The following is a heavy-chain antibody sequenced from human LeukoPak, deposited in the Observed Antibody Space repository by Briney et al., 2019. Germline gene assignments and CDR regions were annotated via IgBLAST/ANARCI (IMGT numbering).Heavy chain of an antibody. CDR2: MYLSGTD. CDR3: AGLVGRYSTGMYYYFDY. CDR1: GGSISSVNL. Sequence: NPTGTLSLTCAVSGGSISSVNLWSWVRQPPGKGLKWVGEMYLSGTDTYNPSLRGRVTISLDRSKNQLSLRLRSVTAADTAVYYCAGLVGRYSTGMYYYFDYWGPGTLVTVSS. J-gene: IGHJ4*02. V-gene: IGHV4-4*02. D-gene: IGHD1-26*01.